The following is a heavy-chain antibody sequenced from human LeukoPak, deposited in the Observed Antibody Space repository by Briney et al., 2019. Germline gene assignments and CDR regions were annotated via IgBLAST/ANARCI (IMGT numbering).Heavy chain of an antibody. V-gene: IGHV4-34*01. CDR3: ARYTNYDSSGYLTYYFDY. D-gene: IGHD3-22*01. CDR1: GGSFSGYY. CDR2: INHSGST. Sequence: PSETLSLTCAVYGGSFSGYYWSWIRQPPGKGLEWIGEINHSGSTNYNPSLKSRVTISVDTSKNQFSLKLSSVTAVDTAVYYCARYTNYDSSGYLTYYFDYWGQGTLVTVSS. J-gene: IGHJ4*02.